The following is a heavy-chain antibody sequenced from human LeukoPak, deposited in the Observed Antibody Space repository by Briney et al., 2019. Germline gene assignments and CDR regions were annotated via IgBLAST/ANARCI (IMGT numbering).Heavy chain of an antibody. D-gene: IGHD4-23*01. J-gene: IGHJ4*02. Sequence: ASETLSLTCAVYGGSFSGYYWSWIRQPPGKGLEWIGEISHSGSTNYNPSLKSRVTISVDTSKNQFSLKLSSVTAADTAVYYCARGLGLRWQYFDYWGQGTLVTVSS. CDR2: ISHSGST. CDR3: ARGLGLRWQYFDY. V-gene: IGHV4-34*01. CDR1: GGSFSGYY.